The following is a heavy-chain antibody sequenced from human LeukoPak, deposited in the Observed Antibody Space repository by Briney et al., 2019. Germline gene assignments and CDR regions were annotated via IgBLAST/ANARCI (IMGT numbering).Heavy chain of an antibody. CDR1: GYTFNNYG. D-gene: IGHD3-22*01. Sequence: ASVKVSCKTSGYTFNNYGISWVRQAPGQGLEWMGWISGYNGNAKYAQKVQGRVTMTTDISTSTAYMELRSLRSDDTAVYYCARDGHRRYYYDSSGYYRGYYWGQGTLVTVSS. CDR3: ARDGHRRYYYDSSGYYRGYY. J-gene: IGHJ4*02. CDR2: ISGYNGNA. V-gene: IGHV1-18*01.